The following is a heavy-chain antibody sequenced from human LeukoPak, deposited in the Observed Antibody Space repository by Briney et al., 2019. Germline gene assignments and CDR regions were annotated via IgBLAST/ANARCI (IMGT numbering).Heavy chain of an antibody. CDR2: ITNTGVGT. CDR1: GFIFSSYP. Sequence: GGSLRLSCAASGFIFSSYPMSWVRQAPGKGLEWVSSITNTGVGTYYADSVKGRFTVSRDNSKNTLLLQLNSLRAEDTAVYYCAKPSPYCRTTSCSATDFYNMGGWGEGTTVIVSS. D-gene: IGHD2-2*01. J-gene: IGHJ6*03. CDR3: AKPSPYCRTTSCSATDFYNMGG. V-gene: IGHV3-23*01.